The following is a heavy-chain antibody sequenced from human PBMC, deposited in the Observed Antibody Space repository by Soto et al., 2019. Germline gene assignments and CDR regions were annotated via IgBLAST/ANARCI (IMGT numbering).Heavy chain of an antibody. CDR1: GFTFSSYG. D-gene: IGHD3-10*01. CDR3: AREYGSGSSHFDY. J-gene: IGHJ4*02. CDR2: IWYDGSNK. V-gene: IGHV3-33*01. Sequence: GGSLRLSCAASGFTFSSYGMHWVRQAPGKGLEWVAVIWYDGSNKYYADSVKGRFTISRDNSKNTLYLQMNSLRAEDTAVYYCAREYGSGSSHFDYWGQGTLVTVSS.